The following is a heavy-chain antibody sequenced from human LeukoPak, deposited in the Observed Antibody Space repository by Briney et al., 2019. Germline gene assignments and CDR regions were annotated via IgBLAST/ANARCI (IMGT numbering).Heavy chain of an antibody. D-gene: IGHD3-10*01. CDR1: GGSTSSYY. V-gene: IGHV4-4*09. J-gene: IGHJ4*02. CDR3: AAYGSGSSSFDY. CDR2: IYTSGST. Sequence: PSETLSLTCTVSGGSTSSYYWSWIRQPPGKGLEWIGYIYTSGSTNYNPSLKSRVTISVDTSKNQFSLKLSSVTAADTAVYYCAAYGSGSSSFDYWGQGTLVTVSS.